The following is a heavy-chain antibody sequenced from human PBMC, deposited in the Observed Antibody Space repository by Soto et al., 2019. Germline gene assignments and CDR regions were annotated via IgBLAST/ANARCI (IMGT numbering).Heavy chain of an antibody. CDR1: GFTCNTAW. CDR2: ITSDSSTR. D-gene: IGHD3-10*01. Sequence: GGSLRLSCAVSGFTCNTAWMSWVRQAPGKGLEWISYITSDSSTRHYADFVKGRFTISRDNAKNSLYLQMNSLRDEDTAVYFCARDPDGIIDFDYWGQGTQVTVSS. CDR3: ARDPDGIIDFDY. V-gene: IGHV3-48*02. J-gene: IGHJ4*02.